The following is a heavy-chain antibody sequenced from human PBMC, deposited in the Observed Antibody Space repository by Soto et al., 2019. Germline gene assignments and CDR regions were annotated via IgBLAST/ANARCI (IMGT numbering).Heavy chain of an antibody. CDR3: AKGIGDSCYFPFDY. V-gene: IGHV3-23*01. D-gene: IGHD2-15*01. J-gene: IGHJ4*02. Sequence: EVQLLESGGGLVQPGGSLRLSCTASGFTFNTYAMSWVRQAPGKGLEWVSTIGGSGGPTYYADSVKGRFTISRDMSQNTLYLQMNSLRAEDTAVYYCAKGIGDSCYFPFDYWGQGTLVTVSS. CDR1: GFTFNTYA. CDR2: IGGSGGPT.